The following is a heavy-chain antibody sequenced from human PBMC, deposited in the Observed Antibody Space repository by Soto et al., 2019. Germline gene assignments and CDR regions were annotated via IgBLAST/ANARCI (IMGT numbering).Heavy chain of an antibody. CDR2: IYYSGST. Sequence: QVQLQESGPGLVKPSEPLSLTCTVSGASISTYYWSWIRQPPGKGLEWIGYIYYSGSTNYNPSLKSRVTISVDTSKNQFSLKLSSVTAADAAVYYCARFRWGWHYGMDVWVQGTTVTV. CDR1: GASISTYY. J-gene: IGHJ6*02. V-gene: IGHV4-59*01. CDR3: ARFRWGWHYGMDV. D-gene: IGHD2-21*01.